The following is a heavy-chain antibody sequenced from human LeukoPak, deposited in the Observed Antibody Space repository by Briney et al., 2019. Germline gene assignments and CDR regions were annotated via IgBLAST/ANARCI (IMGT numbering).Heavy chain of an antibody. V-gene: IGHV1-46*01. CDR3: ARDSSRGPRDAFDF. J-gene: IGHJ3*01. CDR1: GYTFTSYY. D-gene: IGHD2-15*01. Sequence: ASVKVSCKASGYTFTSYYVHWVRQAPGQGLEWMGIISPSGASTSYAQKFQGRVTMTRDMSTSTVYMELSSLISEDTAVYYCARDSSRGPRDAFDFWGQGTMVTLSS. CDR2: ISPSGAST.